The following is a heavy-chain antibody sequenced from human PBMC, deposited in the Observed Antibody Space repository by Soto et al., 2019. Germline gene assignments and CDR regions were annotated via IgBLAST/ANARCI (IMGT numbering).Heavy chain of an antibody. D-gene: IGHD3-10*01. CDR1: GYTFTNYD. V-gene: IGHV1-3*01. CDR3: ARDGTGITMVRGVILYYFDY. J-gene: IGHJ4*02. CDR2: INASNGNT. Sequence: ASVKVSCKASGYTFTNYDVNWVRQATGQGLEWMGWINASNGNTDYSQKFQGRVTITRDTSASTAYMELSSLRSEDTAVYYCARDGTGITMVRGVILYYFDYWGQGTLVTVSS.